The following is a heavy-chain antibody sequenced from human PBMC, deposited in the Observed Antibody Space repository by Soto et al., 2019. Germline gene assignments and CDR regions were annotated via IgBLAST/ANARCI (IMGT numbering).Heavy chain of an antibody. V-gene: IGHV1-3*01. D-gene: IGHD6-13*01. Sequence: QVQLVQSGAEVKKPGASVKVSCKASGNTFTSYSVYWVRQAPGQGLEWMGWINAGNGNTRYSQKFQERVTITRDTSASTVYMELSSLRSEDTAIYYCARDRYSSSWYVGAFDYWGQGTLVTVSS. CDR3: ARDRYSSSWYVGAFDY. CDR1: GNTFTSYS. J-gene: IGHJ4*02. CDR2: INAGNGNT.